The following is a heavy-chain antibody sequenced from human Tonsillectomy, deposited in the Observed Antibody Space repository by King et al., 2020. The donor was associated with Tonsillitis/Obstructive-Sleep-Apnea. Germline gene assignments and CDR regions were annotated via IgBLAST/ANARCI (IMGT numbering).Heavy chain of an antibody. CDR1: GFIFSTYA. Sequence: QLQLVQSGGGVVQPGKSLGLSCAASGFIFSTYAMHWVRQAPGKGLEWVAVISFDGSNKYYADSVKGRFTISRDNSKNTLYLQMNSLRAEDTAVFYCARDRGGTGWYFDHWGQGTLVAVSS. J-gene: IGHJ4*02. CDR3: ARDRGGTGWYFDH. CDR2: ISFDGSNK. D-gene: IGHD3-10*01. V-gene: IGHV3-30*04.